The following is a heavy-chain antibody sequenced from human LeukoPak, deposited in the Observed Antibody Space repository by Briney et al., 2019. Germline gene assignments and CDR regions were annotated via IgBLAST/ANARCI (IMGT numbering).Heavy chain of an antibody. CDR1: GGTFSSYA. J-gene: IGHJ4*02. CDR2: IIPIFGTA. Sequence: ASVKVSCKASGGTFSSYAISWVRQAPGQGLEWMGRIIPIFGTANYAQKFQGRVTITADKSTSTAYMELSSLRSEDTAVYYCARARGAAAGTDYWGQGTLVTVSS. D-gene: IGHD6-13*01. V-gene: IGHV1-69*06. CDR3: ARARGAAAGTDY.